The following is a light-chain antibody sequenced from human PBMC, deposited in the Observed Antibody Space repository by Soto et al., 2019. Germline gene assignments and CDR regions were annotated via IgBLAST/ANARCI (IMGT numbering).Light chain of an antibody. Sequence: QSVLTQPPSVSAAPVPKVTISCSGSSSNIGNNSVSWYQHLPGTDPKLLIYDNNKRPSGIPDRFSGSKSGTSATLGITGRQTGDEADYYCGTWDSSLSAVVFGGGTKLTVL. CDR3: GTWDSSLSAVV. CDR2: DNN. V-gene: IGLV1-51*01. J-gene: IGLJ2*01. CDR1: SSNIGNNS.